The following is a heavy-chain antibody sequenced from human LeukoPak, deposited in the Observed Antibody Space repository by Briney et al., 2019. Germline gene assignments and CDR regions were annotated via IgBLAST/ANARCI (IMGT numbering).Heavy chain of an antibody. Sequence: PSETLSLTRTVSGGSIDSGVFYWSWIRQHPGEGLEWLGYISHRGATSYSPSLRGRLSISVDKSRGQFSLKLTSVTVADTAVYYCARYDYGSGTHLHWGQGTLVTVSS. J-gene: IGHJ4*02. D-gene: IGHD3-10*01. CDR3: ARYDYGSGTHLH. CDR1: GGSIDSGVFY. V-gene: IGHV4-31*03. CDR2: ISHRGAT.